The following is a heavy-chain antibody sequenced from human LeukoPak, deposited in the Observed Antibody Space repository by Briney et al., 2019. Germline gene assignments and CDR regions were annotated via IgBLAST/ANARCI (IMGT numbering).Heavy chain of an antibody. CDR1: GFTFSNHA. D-gene: IGHD5-18*01. J-gene: IGHJ4*02. V-gene: IGHV3-30*09. CDR2: ISDDGTSK. CDR3: ASAPVGYSYVGTN. Sequence: GGSLRLSCVTSGFTFSNHAMHWVRQAPGKGLEWVAVISDDGTSKYYADSVKGRFAISRDNSKNTLYLQMNRLRAEDTAVYYCASAPVGYSYVGTNWGQGTLVTVSS.